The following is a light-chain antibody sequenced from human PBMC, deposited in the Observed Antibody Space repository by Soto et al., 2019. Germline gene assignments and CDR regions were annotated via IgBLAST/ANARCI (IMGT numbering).Light chain of an antibody. CDR3: SSYSSSSPLGHVI. CDR1: SSDVGGYNY. J-gene: IGLJ2*01. CDR2: EVS. Sequence: QSALTQPASVSGSPGQSITISCTGTSSDVGGYNYVSWYQQHPGKAPKLMIYEVSNRPPGISNRFSGSKSGNTASLTISGLQAEDEADYYCSSYSSSSPLGHVIFGGGTKLTVL. V-gene: IGLV2-14*01.